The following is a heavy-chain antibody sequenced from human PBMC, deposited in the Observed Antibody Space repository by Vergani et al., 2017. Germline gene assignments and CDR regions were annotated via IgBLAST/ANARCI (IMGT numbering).Heavy chain of an antibody. Sequence: EVQLLESGGGLVQPGGSLRLSCAASGFTFSSYAMSWVRQAPGKGLEWVSAISGSGGSTYYADSVKGRFTISRDNSKNTLYLQMNSLRAEGTAVYYCAKGGSPFGYYFDYWGQGTLVTVSS. J-gene: IGHJ4*02. D-gene: IGHD3-16*01. CDR1: GFTFSSYA. V-gene: IGHV3-23*01. CDR2: ISGSGGST. CDR3: AKGGSPFGYYFDY.